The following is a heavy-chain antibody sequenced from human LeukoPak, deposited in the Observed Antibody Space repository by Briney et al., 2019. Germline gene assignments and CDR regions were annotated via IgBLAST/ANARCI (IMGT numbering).Heavy chain of an antibody. V-gene: IGHV1-46*01. CDR2: INPSGGST. CDR1: GYTFTSHY. Sequence: ASVKVSCKASGYTFTSHYMHWVRQAPGQGLEWMGIINPSGGSTSYAQKFQGRVTMTRDTSTSTVYMELSSLRSEDTAVYYCARDSIFLEKPHYYGSGSPNLYFDYWGQGTLVTVSS. D-gene: IGHD3-10*01. CDR3: ARDSIFLEKPHYYGSGSPNLYFDY. J-gene: IGHJ4*02.